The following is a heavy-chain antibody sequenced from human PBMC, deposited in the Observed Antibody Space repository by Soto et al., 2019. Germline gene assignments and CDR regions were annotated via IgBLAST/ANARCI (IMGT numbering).Heavy chain of an antibody. CDR1: GFTFSIFD. Sequence: LRLSCAASGFTFSIFDMHWVRQAPGKGLEWVSAIGAAGDPYYPGSVKGRFTISRENAKNSLYLQMNSLRAGDTAVYYCAKSSSDSLTSFDYWGQGTLVTVSS. V-gene: IGHV3-13*05. D-gene: IGHD2-21*02. CDR2: IGAAGDP. J-gene: IGHJ4*02. CDR3: AKSSSDSLTSFDY.